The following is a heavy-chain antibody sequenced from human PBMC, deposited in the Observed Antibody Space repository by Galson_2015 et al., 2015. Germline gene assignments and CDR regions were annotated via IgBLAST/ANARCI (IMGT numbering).Heavy chain of an antibody. CDR3: ARVRCDSITCYTTVLVRLGFDI. V-gene: IGHV3-7*03. CDR2: IKQGASET. J-gene: IGHJ3*02. Sequence: SLRLSCAASGFTFSSRWMSWVRQAPGKGLEWVANIKQGASETYYADSVKGRFTISRDNSKYTVYLQMHSLRAEDTAVYYCARVRCDSITCYTTVLVRLGFDIWGQGTMVTVSS. D-gene: IGHD2/OR15-2a*01. CDR1: GFTFSSRW.